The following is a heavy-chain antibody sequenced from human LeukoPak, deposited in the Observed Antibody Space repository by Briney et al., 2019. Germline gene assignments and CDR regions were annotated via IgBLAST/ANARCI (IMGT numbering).Heavy chain of an antibody. J-gene: IGHJ4*02. V-gene: IGHV3-23*01. CDR2: ISGSGGST. D-gene: IGHD3-16*01. Sequence: RGSLRLSCAASGFTFSSYAMSWVRQAPGEGLEWVSAISGSGGSTYYADSVKGRFTISRDNSKNTLYLQMNSLRAEDTAVYYCAKVVSGYVDYWGQGTLVTVSS. CDR1: GFTFSSYA. CDR3: AKVVSGYVDY.